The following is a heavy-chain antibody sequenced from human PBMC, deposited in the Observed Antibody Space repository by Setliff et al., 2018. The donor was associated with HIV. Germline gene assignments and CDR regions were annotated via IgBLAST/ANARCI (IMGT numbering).Heavy chain of an antibody. CDR1: GDSITSGGYF. CDR3: ARAVQLGYFDY. V-gene: IGHV4-31*03. Sequence: TSETLSLTCTVSGDSITSGGYFWSWIRQHPGKGLEWIGHIYYSGSTYYNPSLKSRVTISVDTSKKQVSLKLNSVTAADTAVYYCARAVQLGYFDYWGQGTLVTVSS. J-gene: IGHJ4*02. CDR2: IYYSGST. D-gene: IGHD6-6*01.